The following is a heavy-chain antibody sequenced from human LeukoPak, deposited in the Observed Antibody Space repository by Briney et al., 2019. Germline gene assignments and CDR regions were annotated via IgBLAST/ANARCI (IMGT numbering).Heavy chain of an antibody. J-gene: IGHJ4*02. CDR3: ARLYGSGSYYNEPIDY. D-gene: IGHD3-10*01. CDR1: GFTVSSNY. V-gene: IGHV3-66*04. Sequence: GGSLRLSCAASGFTVSSNYMSWVRQAPGKGLEWVSVIYSGGSTYYADSVKGRFTISRDNPKNTLYLQMNSLRAEDTAVYYCARLYGSGSYYNEPIDYWGQGTLVTVSS. CDR2: IYSGGST.